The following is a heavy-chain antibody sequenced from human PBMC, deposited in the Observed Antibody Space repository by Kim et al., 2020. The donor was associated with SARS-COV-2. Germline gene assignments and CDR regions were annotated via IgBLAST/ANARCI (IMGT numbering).Heavy chain of an antibody. CDR1: GFTFSDYA. D-gene: IGHD6-13*01. CDR3: TRMGPYSGGWWESYH. V-gene: IGHV3-49*03. CDR2: VSSKDYVGTT. Sequence: GGSLRLSCTASGFTFSDYAMSCLRQAPGKGPALVGFVSSKDYVGTTEYAATAKGRFTISRDDSKSIAYLQMSSLKTEDAAVYYCTRMGPYSGGWWESYHWGQGTLVTVSS. J-gene: IGHJ1*01.